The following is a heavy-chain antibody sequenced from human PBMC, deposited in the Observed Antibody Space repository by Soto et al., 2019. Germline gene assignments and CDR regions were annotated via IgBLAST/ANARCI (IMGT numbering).Heavy chain of an antibody. D-gene: IGHD2-21*01. J-gene: IGHJ6*02. CDR2: ITSNGGNT. Sequence: EVQLVESGGGLVQPGGSLRLSCAASGFTFSSYAMHWVRQAPGKGLEYVSAITSNGGNTDYASSVKGRFTISRDNSKNPLDLQMGSLRAEDMAVYYCARRIPFGYGMDVWGQGTTVTVSS. CDR1: GFTFSSYA. CDR3: ARRIPFGYGMDV. V-gene: IGHV3-64*01.